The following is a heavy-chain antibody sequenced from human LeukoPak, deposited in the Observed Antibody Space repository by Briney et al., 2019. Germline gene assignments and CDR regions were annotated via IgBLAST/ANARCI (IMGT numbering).Heavy chain of an antibody. CDR1: GYSISNGYY. V-gene: IGHV4-38-2*02. Sequence: SETLSLTCTVSGYSISNGYYWGWIRQPPGKGLEFIGSVYHGGNTYYKASLKSQVTISLDTSKNQFSLRLSSVTAADTAVYYCARSYSGSFLYWGQGSLVTVSS. J-gene: IGHJ1*01. CDR2: VYHGGNT. D-gene: IGHD1-26*01. CDR3: ARSYSGSFLY.